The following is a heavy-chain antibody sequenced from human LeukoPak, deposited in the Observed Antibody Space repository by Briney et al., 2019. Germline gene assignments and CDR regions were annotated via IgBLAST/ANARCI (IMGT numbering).Heavy chain of an antibody. CDR3: ARGLYSRRTPPYYYYMDV. CDR1: GGSISSYY. D-gene: IGHD6-13*01. CDR2: ISYSGST. J-gene: IGHJ6*03. Sequence: SETLSLTCTVSGGSISSYYWSWIRQPPGKGLERIGYISYSGSTNYNPSLKSRVTISVDTSKNQFSLKLSSVTAADTAVYYCARGLYSRRTPPYYYYMDVWGKGTTVTVSS. V-gene: IGHV4-59*01.